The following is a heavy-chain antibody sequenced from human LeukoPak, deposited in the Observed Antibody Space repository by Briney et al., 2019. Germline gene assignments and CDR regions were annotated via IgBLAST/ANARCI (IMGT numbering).Heavy chain of an antibody. V-gene: IGHV4-34*01. CDR2: INHSGST. CDR3: ARHQIAARPGTRWFDP. Sequence: PSETLSLASAVYGGSFSGYYWSWIRQPPGKGLEWIEEINHSGSTNYNPSRKSRVTISVATSKNQFSLKLSSVTAADTAVYYCARHQIAARPGTRWFDPWGQGTLVTVSS. J-gene: IGHJ5*02. D-gene: IGHD6-6*01. CDR1: GGSFSGYY.